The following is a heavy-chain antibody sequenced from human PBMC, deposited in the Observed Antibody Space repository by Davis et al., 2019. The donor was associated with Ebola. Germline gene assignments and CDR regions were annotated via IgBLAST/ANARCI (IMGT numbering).Heavy chain of an antibody. CDR2: ISAYNGNT. D-gene: IGHD3-22*01. CDR1: GYTFTSYG. Sequence: AASVKVSCKASGYTFTSYGISWVRQAPGQGLEWMGWISAYNGNTNYAQKLQGRVTITADESTSTAYMDLSSLRSEDTAVYYCARGPGDSSGYYYFYWGQGTLVTVSS. CDR3: ARGPGDSSGYYYFY. V-gene: IGHV1-18*04. J-gene: IGHJ4*02.